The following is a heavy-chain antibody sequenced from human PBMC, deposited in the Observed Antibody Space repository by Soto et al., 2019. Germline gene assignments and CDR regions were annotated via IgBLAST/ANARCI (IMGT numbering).Heavy chain of an antibody. Sequence: ASVEVSCKASGYTFTSCARQWVRQAPGQRLEWMGWINAGNGNTKYSQKFQGRVTITRDTSASTAYMELSSLRSEDTAVYYCARWLSSWSRDAFDIWGQGTMVTVSS. CDR2: INAGNGNT. V-gene: IGHV1-3*01. D-gene: IGHD6-13*01. J-gene: IGHJ3*02. CDR3: ARWLSSWSRDAFDI. CDR1: GYTFTSCA.